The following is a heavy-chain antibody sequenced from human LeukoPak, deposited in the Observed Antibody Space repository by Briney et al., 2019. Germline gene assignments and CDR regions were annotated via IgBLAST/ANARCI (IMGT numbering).Heavy chain of an antibody. D-gene: IGHD4-17*01. CDR3: ARVHSTVTTLGY. Sequence: ASVKVSCKASGYTFTGYYMLWVRQAPGQGLEWMGWINPNSGGTNYAQEFQGRVTMTRDTSISTAYMQRSRLRSDCTALYYCARVHSTVTTLGYWGQGTLVTVSS. V-gene: IGHV1-2*02. J-gene: IGHJ4*02. CDR1: GYTFTGYY. CDR2: INPNSGGT.